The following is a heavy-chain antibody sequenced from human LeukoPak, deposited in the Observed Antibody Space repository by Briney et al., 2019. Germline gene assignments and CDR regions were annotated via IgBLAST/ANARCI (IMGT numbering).Heavy chain of an antibody. CDR2: ISSSSSYT. J-gene: IGHJ4*02. CDR1: GFSFIDYY. CDR3: ARDRDFDF. V-gene: IGHV3-11*06. Sequence: GGSLRLSCAASGFSFIDYYMTWIRRAPGKGLEWLSYISSSSSYTNYADSVKGRFTISRDNTKNSLYLQMNSLSAEDTAVYYCARDRDFDFWGQGTLVTVSS.